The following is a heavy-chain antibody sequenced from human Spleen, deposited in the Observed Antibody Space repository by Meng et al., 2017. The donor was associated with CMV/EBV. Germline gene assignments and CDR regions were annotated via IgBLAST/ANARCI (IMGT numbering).Heavy chain of an antibody. CDR3: ARDLVDAFDI. D-gene: IGHD3-16*01. CDR1: GFTLSSSA. J-gene: IGHJ3*02. CDR2: IYTSGSNI. Sequence: GGSLRLSCAASGFTLSSSAMSWVRQAPGKGLEWVSLIYTSGSNIYYADSVKGRFIISRDNSKNTLHLQMNSLRAEDTAVYYCARDLVDAFDIWGQGTMGTVSS. V-gene: IGHV3-23*03.